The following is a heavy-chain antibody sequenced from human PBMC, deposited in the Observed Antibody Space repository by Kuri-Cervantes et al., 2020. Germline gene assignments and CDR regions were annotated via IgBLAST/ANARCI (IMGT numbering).Heavy chain of an antibody. CDR1: GFTFSSYA. V-gene: IGHV3-23*01. CDR3: ARVTGIVGSTTADY. CDR2: ISGSGGST. Sequence: GESLKISCAASGFTFSSYAMSWVRQAPGKGLEWVSAISGSGGSTYYADSVKGRFTISRDNSKDTLYLQMNSLRAEDTAVYYCARVTGIVGSTTADYWGQGTLVTVSS. D-gene: IGHD1-26*01. J-gene: IGHJ4*02.